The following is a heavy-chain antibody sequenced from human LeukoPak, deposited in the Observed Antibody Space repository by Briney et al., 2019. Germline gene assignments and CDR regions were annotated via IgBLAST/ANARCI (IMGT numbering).Heavy chain of an antibody. D-gene: IGHD3-22*01. CDR1: GFTFSSYG. CDR3: ARAGDYDSSGSRGNWFDP. J-gene: IGHJ5*02. Sequence: GGSLRLSCAASGFTFSSYGMHWVRQAPGKGLEWVAVIWYDGSNKYYADSVKGRFTISRDNSKNTLYLQMNSLRAEDTAVYYCARAGDYDSSGSRGNWFDPWGQGTLVTVSS. CDR2: IWYDGSNK. V-gene: IGHV3-33*01.